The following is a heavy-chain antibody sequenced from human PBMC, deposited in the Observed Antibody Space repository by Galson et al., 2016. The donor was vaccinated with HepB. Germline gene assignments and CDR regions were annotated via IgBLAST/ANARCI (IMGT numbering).Heavy chain of an antibody. CDR1: GFIFSNAW. CDR3: TTFGLTGYKSNYFDY. J-gene: IGHJ4*02. D-gene: IGHD3-9*01. V-gene: IGHV3-15*01. CDR2: IKSKTDGGTT. Sequence: SLRLSCAASGFIFSNAWMSWVRQAPGKGLEWVGRIKSKTDGGTTDYAAPVKDRFTISRDDSKNTLYLQMNSLKTEDTAVYYCTTFGLTGYKSNYFDYWGQGTLVTVSS.